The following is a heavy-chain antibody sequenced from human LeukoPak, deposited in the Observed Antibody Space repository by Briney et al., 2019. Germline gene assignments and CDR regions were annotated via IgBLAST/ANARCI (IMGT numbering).Heavy chain of an antibody. CDR3: ARASVFGYYFDY. D-gene: IGHD3-16*01. CDR2: IYHSGST. Sequence: SETLSLTCAVSGGSISRGGYSWSWIRQPPGKGLEWIGYIYHSGSTYYNPSLKSRVTISVDRSKNQFSLKLSSVTAADTAVYYCARASVFGYYFDYWGQGTLVTVSS. CDR1: GGSISRGGYS. V-gene: IGHV4-30-2*01. J-gene: IGHJ4*02.